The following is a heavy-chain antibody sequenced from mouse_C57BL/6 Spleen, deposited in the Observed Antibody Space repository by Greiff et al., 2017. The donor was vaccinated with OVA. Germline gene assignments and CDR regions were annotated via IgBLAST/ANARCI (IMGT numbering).Heavy chain of an antibody. V-gene: IGHV1-80*01. Sequence: QVQLQQSGAELVKPGASVKISCKASGYAFRSYWMNWVKQRPGKGLEWIGQIYPGDGDTNYNGKFKGKATLTADKSSSTAYMQLSSLTSEDSAVYFCARAYDYDGYYAMDYWGQGTSVTVSS. CDR3: ARAYDYDGYYAMDY. CDR1: GYAFRSYW. D-gene: IGHD2-4*01. J-gene: IGHJ4*01. CDR2: IYPGDGDT.